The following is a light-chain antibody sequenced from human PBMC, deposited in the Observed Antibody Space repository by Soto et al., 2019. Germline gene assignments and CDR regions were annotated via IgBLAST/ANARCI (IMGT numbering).Light chain of an antibody. V-gene: IGKV3-11*01. CDR1: QSVASF. CDR2: DAS. Sequence: EIFLTQFPATLSLSAGDRATLSCGASQSVASFLAWYQHNPGQAPRLPIYDASNRATGIPARFSGSGSGTDFTLTINSLEPEDFDVYYCQQRINRPLTFGGGTKVDIK. J-gene: IGKJ4*01. CDR3: QQRINRPLT.